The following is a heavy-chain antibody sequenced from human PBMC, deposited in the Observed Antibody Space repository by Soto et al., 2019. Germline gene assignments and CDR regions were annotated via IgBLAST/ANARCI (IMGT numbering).Heavy chain of an antibody. D-gene: IGHD1-1*01. V-gene: IGHV4-34*01. CDR1: GWSFSVYY. CDR2: IHNSGSP. J-gene: IGHJ5*02. Sequence: SETLSLTCAVYGWSFSVYYWSWIRQSPEKGLEWIGHIHNSGSPYNNPSLRSRVTISADTSMNQFSLALTSVTAADTAIYYCGRRSTTEKVDAWGQALLVTVSS. CDR3: GRRSTTEKVDA.